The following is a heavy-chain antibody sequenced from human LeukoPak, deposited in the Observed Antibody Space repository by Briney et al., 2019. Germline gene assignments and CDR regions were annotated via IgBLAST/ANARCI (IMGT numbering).Heavy chain of an antibody. CDR3: ARVSAHAGIAVAASDY. J-gene: IGHJ4*02. CDR2: ISTSSNYI. CDR1: GFTFSNAW. V-gene: IGHV3-21*01. Sequence: GGSLRLSCAASGFTFSNAWMNWVRQAPGKGLEWVSSISTSSNYIYYADSLRGRFTISRDNAKNSLYLQMNGLRAEDTAVYYCARVSAHAGIAVAASDYWGQGTLVTVSS. D-gene: IGHD6-19*01.